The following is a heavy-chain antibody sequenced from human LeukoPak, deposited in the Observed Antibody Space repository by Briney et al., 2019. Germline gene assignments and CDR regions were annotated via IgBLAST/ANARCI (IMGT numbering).Heavy chain of an antibody. CDR2: IKSKTDGGTT. J-gene: IGHJ4*02. V-gene: IGHV3-15*01. CDR1: GFTFSNAW. D-gene: IGHD5-18*01. Sequence: KSGGSLRLSCAASGFTFSNAWMSWVRQAPGKGLEWVGRIKSKTDGGTTDYAAPVKGRFTISRDDSKNTLYLQMNSLKTEDTAVYYCTTEETAMVTFDYWGQGTLVTVSS. CDR3: TTEETAMVTFDY.